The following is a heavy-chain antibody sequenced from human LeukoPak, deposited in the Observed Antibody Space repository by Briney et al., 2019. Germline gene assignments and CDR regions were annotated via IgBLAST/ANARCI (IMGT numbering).Heavy chain of an antibody. J-gene: IGHJ3*02. Sequence: SETLSLTCTVSGGSVSSGSYYWTCIRQPPGKGLEWIGYISYSGSTNYNPSLKSRVTISVDTSKIQFSLNLNTVTAADTAVYYCARRGSGGRSFDIWGQGTMVTVSS. CDR3: ARRGSGGRSFDI. CDR2: ISYSGST. CDR1: GGSVSSGSYY. V-gene: IGHV4-61*01. D-gene: IGHD2-15*01.